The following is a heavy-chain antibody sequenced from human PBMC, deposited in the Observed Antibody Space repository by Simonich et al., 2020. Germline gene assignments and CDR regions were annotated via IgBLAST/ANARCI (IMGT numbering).Heavy chain of an antibody. Sequence: QVQLQESGPGLVKPSETLSLTCAVSGYSISSGYYWGWIRQPPGKGLGWIGSIYHSGSTYYNPSLKSRVTISVDTSKNQFSLKLSSVTAADTAVYYCARGLTGDYWGQGTLVTVSS. V-gene: IGHV4-38-2*01. CDR1: GYSISSGYY. CDR3: ARGLTGDY. CDR2: IYHSGST. D-gene: IGHD7-27*01. J-gene: IGHJ4*02.